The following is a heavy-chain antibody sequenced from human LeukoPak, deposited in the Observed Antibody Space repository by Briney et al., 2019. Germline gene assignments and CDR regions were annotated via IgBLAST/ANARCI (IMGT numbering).Heavy chain of an antibody. V-gene: IGHV4-61*05. J-gene: IGHJ4*02. CDR2: IYYSGST. Sequence: SETLSLTCSVSGDSISSNTCYWGWIRQPPGKGLEWIGYIYYSGSTNYNPSLKSRVTISVDTSKNQFSLKLSSVTAADTAVYYCARGYSSSWGRYYFDYWGQGTLVTVSS. D-gene: IGHD6-13*01. CDR3: ARGYSSSWGRYYFDY. CDR1: GDSISSNTCY.